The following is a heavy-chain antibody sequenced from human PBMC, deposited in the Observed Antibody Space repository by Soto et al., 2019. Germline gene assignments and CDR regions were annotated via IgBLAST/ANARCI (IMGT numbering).Heavy chain of an antibody. CDR3: ASSAGLDHLLNYYGLNV. D-gene: IGHD6-13*01. CDR2: IIPVLGTP. J-gene: IGHJ6*02. V-gene: IGHV1-69*01. Sequence: QVLLVQSSAEVKKPGSSVKVSCKASGGTFTSTAFIWVRQAPGQGLEGMGGIIPVLGTPNYAQKFQARLTVTADASTTTVHMELSSLRSDDTAVYYCASSAGLDHLLNYYGLNVWGQGTTVTVSS. CDR1: GGTFTSTA.